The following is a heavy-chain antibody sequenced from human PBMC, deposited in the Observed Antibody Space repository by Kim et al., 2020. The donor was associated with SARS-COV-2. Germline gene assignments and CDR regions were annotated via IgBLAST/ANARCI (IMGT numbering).Heavy chain of an antibody. J-gene: IGHJ5*02. CDR3: AKVAAAGGWFDP. V-gene: IGHV3-23*01. Sequence: YYADSGKGRFTISRDNSKNTLYLQMNSLRAEDTAVYYCAKVAAAGGWFDPWGQGTLVTVSS. D-gene: IGHD6-13*01.